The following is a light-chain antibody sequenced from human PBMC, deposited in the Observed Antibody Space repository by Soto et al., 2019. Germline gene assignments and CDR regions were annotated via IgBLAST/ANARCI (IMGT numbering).Light chain of an antibody. CDR1: QTVTTD. CDR2: GAS. CDR3: QHYKTWPLA. V-gene: IGKV3D-15*01. J-gene: IGKJ4*01. Sequence: EIVMTQSPATLSVSPGERATLSCRASQTVTTDLAWYQQKPGQAPRLLIYGASSRATGIPDRFSGSGSGTDFTLTISSLEPEDFAVYYCQHYKTWPLAFGGGTKVDIK.